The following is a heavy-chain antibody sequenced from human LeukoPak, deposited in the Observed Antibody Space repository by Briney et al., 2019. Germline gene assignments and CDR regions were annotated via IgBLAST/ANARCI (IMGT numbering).Heavy chain of an antibody. CDR3: ARVGSSGWFTLPGRDAFDI. V-gene: IGHV3-7*01. CDR2: IKQDGSEK. Sequence: PGGSLRLSCAASGFTFSSYWMSWVRQAPGKGLEWVANIKQDGSEKYYVDSVKGRFTISRDNAKSSLYLQMNSLRAEDTAVYYCARVGSSGWFTLPGRDAFDIWGQGTMVTVSS. J-gene: IGHJ3*02. D-gene: IGHD6-19*01. CDR1: GFTFSSYW.